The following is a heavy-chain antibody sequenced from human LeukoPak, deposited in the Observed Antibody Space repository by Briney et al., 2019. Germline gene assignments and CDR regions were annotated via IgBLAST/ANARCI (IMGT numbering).Heavy chain of an antibody. CDR2: IKSKTGGGTT. J-gene: IGHJ4*02. D-gene: IGHD5-24*01. CDR3: TTRRDG. V-gene: IGHV3-15*01. CDR1: GFTFSNAW. Sequence: GGSLRLSCAASGFTFSNAWMSWVRQAPGKGLEWVGRIKSKTGGGTTDYAAPVKGRFTISRDDSKNTLYLQMNSLKTEDTAVYYCTTRRDGWGQGTLVTVSS.